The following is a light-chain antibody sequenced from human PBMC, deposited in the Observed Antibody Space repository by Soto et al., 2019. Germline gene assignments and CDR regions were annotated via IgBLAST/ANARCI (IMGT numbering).Light chain of an antibody. J-gene: IGKJ4*01. CDR1: QSVSSYS. CDR3: QQYGSSPLT. CDR2: GTS. Sequence: ENVLTQSPGTLSLSPGERATLSCRASQSVSSYSLAWYQQKPGQAPRLVMYGTSNRATGIPDRFSGSGSGTDFTLTISRLEPEDFAVYYCQQYGSSPLTFGGGTKVDIK. V-gene: IGKV3-20*01.